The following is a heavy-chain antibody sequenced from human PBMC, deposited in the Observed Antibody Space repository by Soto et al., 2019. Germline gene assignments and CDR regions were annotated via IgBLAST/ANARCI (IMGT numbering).Heavy chain of an antibody. Sequence: EVQLVESGGGLVKPGESLRLSCTASGLTISNAWMSWVRQAPGKGLEWVGHIKSKTDGGTTDYAAPVKGRFTISRDDSKNTLYVQMTSLKTEDTAMYFCTNGRRYWGQGTLVTVSS. D-gene: IGHD1-26*01. J-gene: IGHJ4*02. V-gene: IGHV3-15*01. CDR1: GLTISNAW. CDR3: TNGRRY. CDR2: IKSKTDGGTT.